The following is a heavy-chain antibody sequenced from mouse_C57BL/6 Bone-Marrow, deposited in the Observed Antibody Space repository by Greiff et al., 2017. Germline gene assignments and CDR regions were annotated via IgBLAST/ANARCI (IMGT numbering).Heavy chain of an antibody. Sequence: EVQLVESGGDLVKPGGSLKLSCAASGFTFSSYDMSWVRQTPDTRLEWVATISSGGSYTYYPDSVKGRFTISRDNAKKTLYLQMSSLKSEDTAMYYCARRGLITTVVAPPYFDYWGQGTTLTVSS. V-gene: IGHV5-6*01. CDR1: GFTFSSYD. J-gene: IGHJ2*01. CDR3: ARRGLITTVVAPPYFDY. D-gene: IGHD1-1*01. CDR2: ISSGGSYT.